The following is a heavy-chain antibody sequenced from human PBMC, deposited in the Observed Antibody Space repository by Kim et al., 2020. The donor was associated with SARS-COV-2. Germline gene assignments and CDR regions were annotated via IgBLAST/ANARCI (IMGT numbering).Heavy chain of an antibody. CDR3: ARDQGSGSRWFDP. J-gene: IGHJ5*02. CDR1: GFTFSSYD. V-gene: IGHV3-48*02. D-gene: IGHD3-10*01. CDR2: ITSSSSII. Sequence: GGSLRLSCAASGFTFSSYDMHWVRQAPGKGLEWVSFITSSSSIIYYADSVKGRFTISRDNAKHSLYLQMNSLSDEDTALYYCARDQGSGSRWFDPWGQGTLVTVSS.